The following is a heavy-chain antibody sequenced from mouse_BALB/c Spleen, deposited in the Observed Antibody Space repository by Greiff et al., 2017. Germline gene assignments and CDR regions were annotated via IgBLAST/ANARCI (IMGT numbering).Heavy chain of an antibody. CDR3: TRGYGNLFDY. CDR1: GYTFTSYY. CDR2: INPSNGGT. D-gene: IGHD2-10*02. J-gene: IGHJ2*01. Sequence: QLQQSGAELVKPGASVKLSCKASGYTFTSYYMYWVKQRPGQGLEWIGEINPSNGGTNFNEKFKSKATLTVDKSSSTAYMQLSSLTSEDSAVYYCTRGYGNLFDYWGQGTTLTVSS. V-gene: IGHV1S81*02.